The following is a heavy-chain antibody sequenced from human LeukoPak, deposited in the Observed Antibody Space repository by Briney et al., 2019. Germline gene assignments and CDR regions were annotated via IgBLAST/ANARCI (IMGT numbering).Heavy chain of an antibody. J-gene: IGHJ4*02. CDR3: ATAISLAGTTPGDY. CDR1: VYTFTGYY. D-gene: IGHD1-7*01. CDR2: INHNRGGT. V-gene: IGHV1-2*02. Sequence: ASVNVSCKASVYTFTGYYMHWVRPAPAQGLEWVGWINHNRGGTNNAQKFQGRITMTRDTYISTAYMEMSRLRSDDTAVYYCATAISLAGTTPGDYWGQGTLVTVSS.